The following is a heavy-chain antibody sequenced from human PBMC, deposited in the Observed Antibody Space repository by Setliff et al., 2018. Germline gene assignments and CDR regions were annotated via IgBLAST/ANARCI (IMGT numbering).Heavy chain of an antibody. Sequence: PSETLSLTCTVSGASISSSRDYWGWVRQPPGKGLEWIGSIYYSGSTYYNPSLKSRVTISVDTSKNQFSLKLSSVTAADTAVFYCARGNSRSSVWYVVPHFDYWGQGTLVTVSS. CDR1: GASISSSRDY. CDR3: ARGNSRSSVWYVVPHFDY. D-gene: IGHD6-19*01. V-gene: IGHV4-39*01. CDR2: IYYSGST. J-gene: IGHJ4*02.